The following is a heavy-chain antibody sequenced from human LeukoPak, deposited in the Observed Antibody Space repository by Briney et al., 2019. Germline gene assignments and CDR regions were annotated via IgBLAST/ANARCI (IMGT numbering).Heavy chain of an antibody. CDR3: ARGSHSSGWHYLFDY. V-gene: IGHV3-48*01. J-gene: IGHJ4*02. CDR2: ISSSSSTI. Sequence: PGGSLRLSCAASGFTFSSYSMNWVRQAPGKGLEWVSYISSSSSTIYYADSVKGRFTISRDNAKNSLYPQMNSLRAEDTAVYYCARGSHSSGWHYLFDYWGQGTLVTVSS. CDR1: GFTFSSYS. D-gene: IGHD6-19*01.